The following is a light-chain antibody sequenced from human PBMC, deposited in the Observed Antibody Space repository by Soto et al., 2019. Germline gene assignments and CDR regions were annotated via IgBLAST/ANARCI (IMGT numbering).Light chain of an antibody. V-gene: IGLV2-14*01. CDR1: SSDIYDYNY. CDR2: EVS. Sequence: QSVLTQPASLSGSPGQSITISCTGSSSDIYDYNYVSWYQQHPGKAPKLMIYEVSNRPSGVSTRFSGSKSGNTASLSISGLQTEDEAIYYCSSYTSSSTVYVFGTGTKVTVL. J-gene: IGLJ1*01. CDR3: SSYTSSSTVYV.